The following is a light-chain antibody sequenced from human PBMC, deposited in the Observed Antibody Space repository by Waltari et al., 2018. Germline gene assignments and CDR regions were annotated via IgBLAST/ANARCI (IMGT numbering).Light chain of an antibody. CDR3: QQFNDWPRT. Sequence: VMTQSPATLAVSPGESATLSCRASLSVSRKVVWYQQRRDRAPRPLIYAASTRATDTLARFSGSGSGTEFSLTISSLRSEDFAVYCCQQFNDWPRTFGQGTTVEIK. CDR2: AAS. V-gene: IGKV3-15*01. CDR1: LSVSRK. J-gene: IGKJ1*01.